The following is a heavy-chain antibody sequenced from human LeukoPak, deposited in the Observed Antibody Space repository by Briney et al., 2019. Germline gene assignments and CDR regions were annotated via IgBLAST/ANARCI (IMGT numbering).Heavy chain of an antibody. D-gene: IGHD3-22*01. CDR3: ARGFALTYYYDSSALGDAFDI. CDR1: GGSISSYY. V-gene: IGHV4-59*01. J-gene: IGHJ3*02. Sequence: PSETLSLTCTVSGGSISSYYWSWIRQPPGKGLEWIGYIYYSGSTNYNPSLKSRVTISVDTSKNQFSLKLSSVTAADTAVYYCARGFALTYYYDSSALGDAFDIWGQGTMVTVSS. CDR2: IYYSGST.